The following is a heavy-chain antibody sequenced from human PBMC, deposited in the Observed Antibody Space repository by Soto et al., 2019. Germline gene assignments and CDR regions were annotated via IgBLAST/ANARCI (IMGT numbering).Heavy chain of an antibody. V-gene: IGHV2-26*01. J-gene: IGHJ4*02. D-gene: IGHD1-26*01. CDR2: IFWNDER. CDR3: ARALREGLPIYYFDS. CDR1: GFSLSKARMG. Sequence: QVTLKESGPVLVKPTETLTLTCTVSGFSLSKARMGVSWIRQPPGKALEWLAHIFWNDERSYNTSLKSRLIISRDTSKSQVVLTMTNVDPVDTGTYFCARALREGLPIYYFDSWGQGTLVTVSS.